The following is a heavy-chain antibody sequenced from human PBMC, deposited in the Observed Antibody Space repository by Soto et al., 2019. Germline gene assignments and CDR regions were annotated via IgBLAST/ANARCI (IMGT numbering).Heavy chain of an antibody. CDR3: AKDTHWGLGY. CDR1: GDSISSDYY. Sequence: QVQLQESGPGLVEPSGTLSLTCTVSGDSISSDYYWSWVRQPPGKRLEWIGEIYHTGTTNYNPSLKSRVSISRARSKNQFSRELNSVTAADTAVYYCAKDTHWGLGYWGQGTLVTVSS. V-gene: IGHV4-4*02. CDR2: IYHTGTT. J-gene: IGHJ4*02. D-gene: IGHD7-27*01.